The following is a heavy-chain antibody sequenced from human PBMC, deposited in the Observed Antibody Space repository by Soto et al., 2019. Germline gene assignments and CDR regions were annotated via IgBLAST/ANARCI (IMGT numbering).Heavy chain of an antibody. CDR3: ARDVYCSSTSCYAGIFHMDV. V-gene: IGHV3-74*01. Sequence: PGGSLRLSCAASGFTLSSYWMHWVRQAPEKGLVWVSRINSDGSSTSYADSVKGRFTISRDNAKNTLYLQMNILSADDTAVYYCARDVYCSSTSCYAGIFHMDVWGKGTTVTVSS. D-gene: IGHD2-2*01. J-gene: IGHJ6*03. CDR1: GFTLSSYW. CDR2: INSDGSST.